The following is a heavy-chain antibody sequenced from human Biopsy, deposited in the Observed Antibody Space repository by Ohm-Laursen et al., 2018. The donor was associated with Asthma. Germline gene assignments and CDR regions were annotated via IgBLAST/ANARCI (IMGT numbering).Heavy chain of an antibody. CDR2: IIPIFGPT. J-gene: IGHJ4*02. CDR1: GGTFSSNS. CDR3: ARGPEYVRSSGALDY. D-gene: IGHD2-15*01. Sequence: SVKVSCKASGGTFSSNSINWVRQAPGQGLEWMGRIIPIFGPTNYAQKFQGRVTISADDSTSTAYMELSSLSSEDTALYYCARGPEYVRSSGALDYWGQGTLVTVSS. V-gene: IGHV1-69*13.